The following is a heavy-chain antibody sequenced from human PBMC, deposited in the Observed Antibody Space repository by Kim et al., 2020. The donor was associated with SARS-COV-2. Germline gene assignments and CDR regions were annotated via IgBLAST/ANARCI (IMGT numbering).Heavy chain of an antibody. J-gene: IGHJ4*02. D-gene: IGHD6-13*01. CDR1: GFTFSDYY. V-gene: IGHV3-11*06. CDR2: ISSSSSYT. Sequence: GGSLRLSCAASGFTFSDYYMSWIRQAPGKGLEWVSYISSSSSYTNYADSLKGRFTISRDNAKNSLYLKMNSLRAEDTAVYYCARAYISSWYFDYWGQGTLVTVSS. CDR3: ARAYISSWYFDY.